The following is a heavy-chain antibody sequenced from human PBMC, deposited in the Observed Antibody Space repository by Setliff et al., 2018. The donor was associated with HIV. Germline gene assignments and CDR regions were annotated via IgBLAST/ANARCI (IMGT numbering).Heavy chain of an antibody. V-gene: IGHV4-61*01. J-gene: IGHJ4*02. D-gene: IGHD3-22*01. CDR2: IYYSGSA. CDR1: GYSISSGYY. CDR3: ARVLAYYDSRPYYFDY. Sequence: PSETLSLTCTVSGYSISSGYYWSWIRQPPGKGLEWIGYIYYSGSANYTPSLKSRVTISLDTSKSQFSLKLSSVTAADTAMYYCARVLAYYDSRPYYFDYWGQGTLVTVSS.